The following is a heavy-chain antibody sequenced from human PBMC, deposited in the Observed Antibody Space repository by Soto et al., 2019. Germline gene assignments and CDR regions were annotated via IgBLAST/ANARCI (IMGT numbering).Heavy chain of an antibody. J-gene: IGHJ4*02. CDR1: GFTFSNYW. CDR3: ATGKGGGGNGPTTC. Sequence: EVQLVESGGALVQPGGSLRLSCAASGFTFSNYWMHWVRQAPGKGLVGISRMNSDGSNTVYGEAGKGRFTISRDNGKNTQYRERNSLRVEDTAVYYWATGKGGGGNGPTTCWGQGTLVTVSS. V-gene: IGHV3-74*01. CDR2: MNSDGSNT. D-gene: IGHD1-26*01.